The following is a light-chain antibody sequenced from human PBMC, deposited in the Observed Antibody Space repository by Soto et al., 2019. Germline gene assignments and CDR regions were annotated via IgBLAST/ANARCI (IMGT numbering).Light chain of an antibody. CDR3: CSSAGSNTLI. V-gene: IGLV2-23*01. CDR1: SNDVGNSNL. Sequence: QSALTQPASVSGSPGQSITISCTGTSNDVGNSNLVSWYQQYPGKAPKLMIYEDFRRPSGVSDRFSGSKSANTASLTISGLQAEDEADYFCCSSAGSNTLIFGGGTKLTVL. J-gene: IGLJ2*01. CDR2: EDF.